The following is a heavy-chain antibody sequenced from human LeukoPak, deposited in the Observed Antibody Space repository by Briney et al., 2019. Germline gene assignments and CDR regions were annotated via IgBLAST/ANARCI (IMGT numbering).Heavy chain of an antibody. CDR3: AKDRGHIVVVTAMDY. Sequence: GGSLRLSCAASGFTFSSYAMSWVRQAPGKGLEWVSAISGSGGSTYYADSVKGRFTISRDNSKNTLYLQMNGLRAEDTAVYYCAKDRGHIVVVTAMDYWGQGTLVTVSS. J-gene: IGHJ4*02. CDR2: ISGSGGST. V-gene: IGHV3-23*01. D-gene: IGHD2-21*02. CDR1: GFTFSSYA.